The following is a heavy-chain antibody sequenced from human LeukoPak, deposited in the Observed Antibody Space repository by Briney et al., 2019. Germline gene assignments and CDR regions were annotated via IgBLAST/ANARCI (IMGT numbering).Heavy chain of an antibody. CDR1: GFTFSSYS. CDR3: AAHREATIGQFDY. Sequence: GGSLRLSCAASGFTFSSYSMNWVRQAPGKGLEWVSSISGSGSFIYYADSVKGRFTISRDNAKDSLYLQMNSLRAEDTAVYYCAAHREATIGQFDYWGQGTLVTVSS. V-gene: IGHV3-21*01. D-gene: IGHD5-12*01. J-gene: IGHJ4*02. CDR2: ISGSGSFI.